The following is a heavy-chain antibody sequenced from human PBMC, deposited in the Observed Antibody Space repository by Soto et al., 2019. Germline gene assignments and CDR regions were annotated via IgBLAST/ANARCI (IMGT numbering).Heavy chain of an antibody. Sequence: EVQLLESGGGLVQPGGSLRLSCAASGFTFSSYAMSWVRQAPGKGLEWVSAISGSGGSTYYADSVKGRFTISRDNSKNTLYLQMNSLRAEDTAVYYWAKHVQIFYYYSYRDVWGKGTTVTVSS. J-gene: IGHJ6*03. CDR2: ISGSGGST. V-gene: IGHV3-23*01. CDR3: AKHVQIFYYYSYRDV. CDR1: GFTFSSYA. D-gene: IGHD3-3*01.